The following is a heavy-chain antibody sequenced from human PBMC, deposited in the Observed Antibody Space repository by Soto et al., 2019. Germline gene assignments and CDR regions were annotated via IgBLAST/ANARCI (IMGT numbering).Heavy chain of an antibody. Sequence: GGSLRLSCAVSGFTFGGYWMNWVRLIPGKGLEWVAYIKPDGSATYYVDSVKGRFTISRDNAKNSLYLQMNSLRVEDTAVYYCARDLSGIKTRYCSGGSCYSVGNWFDPWGQGTLVTVSS. V-gene: IGHV3-7*03. J-gene: IGHJ5*02. CDR1: GFTFGGYW. CDR2: IKPDGSAT. D-gene: IGHD2-15*01. CDR3: ARDLSGIKTRYCSGGSCYSVGNWFDP.